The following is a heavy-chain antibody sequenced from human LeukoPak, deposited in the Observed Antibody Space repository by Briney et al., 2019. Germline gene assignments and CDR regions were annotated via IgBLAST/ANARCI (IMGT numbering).Heavy chain of an antibody. CDR1: GYTFSGYY. CDR3: ARVRVRYYDSSGYYSWFDP. Sequence: ASVKVSRKASGYTFSGYYMHWVRQAPGQGLEWMGWINPNSGGTNYAQKFQGRVTMTRDTSISTAYMELSRLRSDDTAVYYCARVRVRYYDSSGYYSWFDPWGQGTLVTVSS. J-gene: IGHJ5*02. CDR2: INPNSGGT. V-gene: IGHV1-2*02. D-gene: IGHD3-22*01.